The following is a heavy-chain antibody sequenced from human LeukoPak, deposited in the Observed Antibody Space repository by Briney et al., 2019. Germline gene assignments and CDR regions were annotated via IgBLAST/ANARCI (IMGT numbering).Heavy chain of an antibody. J-gene: IGHJ5*02. CDR2: ITSSSNI. CDR3: AREMLAAVAAQS. D-gene: IGHD6-19*01. V-gene: IGHV3-21*01. Sequence: GGSLRLPCAASGFTFSSYSMSWVRQAPGKGLEWVSSITSSSNIYYADSVKGRFTISRDNAKNSLYLQMNSLRAEDTAVYYCAREMLAAVAAQSWGQGTLVTVSS. CDR1: GFTFSSYS.